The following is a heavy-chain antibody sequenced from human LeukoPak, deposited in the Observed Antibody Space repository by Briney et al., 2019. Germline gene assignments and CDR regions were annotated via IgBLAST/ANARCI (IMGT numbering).Heavy chain of an antibody. CDR3: ARDGYYDSSGYGNDAFDI. CDR2: IKQEGSEK. D-gene: IGHD3-22*01. V-gene: IGHV3-7*01. CDR1: GFTFSSYW. J-gene: IGHJ3*02. Sequence: GGSLRLSCAASGFTFSSYWMSWVRQAPGKGLEWVANIKQEGSEKYYVDSVKGRFTISRDNAKNSLYLQMNSLRAEDTAVYYCARDGYYDSSGYGNDAFDIWGQGTMVTVSS.